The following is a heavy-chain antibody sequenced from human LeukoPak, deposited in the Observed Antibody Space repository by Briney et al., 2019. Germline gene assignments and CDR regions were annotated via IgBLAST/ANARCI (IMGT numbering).Heavy chain of an antibody. V-gene: IGHV1-2*06. CDR2: INPKSGVT. CDR3: ARELTRRAIFTDC. CDR1: GYTFTDFY. J-gene: IGHJ4*02. D-gene: IGHD3-9*01. Sequence: WASVKVSCKASGYTFTDFYIHWVRQAPGQGLEWMGRINPKSGVTDYAQKFQGRVAMTTDTSINTAYMELSRLRSDDTAVYYCARELTRRAIFTDCWGQGTLVTVSS.